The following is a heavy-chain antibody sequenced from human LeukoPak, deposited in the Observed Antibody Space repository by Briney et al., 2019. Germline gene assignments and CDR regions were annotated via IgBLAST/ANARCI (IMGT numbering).Heavy chain of an antibody. V-gene: IGHV3-74*01. CDR3: AKDRVSGWEYYYYYGMDV. CDR1: GFTFSSYW. J-gene: IGHJ6*02. CDR2: INSDGSST. Sequence: GGSLRLSCAASGFTFSSYWMHLVRQPPGKGLVCVSRINSDGSSTSYADSVKGRFTISRDNSKNTLYLQMNSLRAEDTAVYYCAKDRVSGWEYYYYYGMDVWGQGTTVTVSS. D-gene: IGHD6-19*01.